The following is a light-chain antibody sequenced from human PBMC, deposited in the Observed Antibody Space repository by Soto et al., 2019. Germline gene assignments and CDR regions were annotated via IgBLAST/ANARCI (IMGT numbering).Light chain of an antibody. J-gene: IGKJ1*01. V-gene: IGKV3-20*01. CDR2: GAS. CDR1: RSVSTSY. Sequence: EMVLTQSPGTLSLSPVERATLSFRSSRSVSTSYLAWYQQKPGQATRIIIYGASSRATGIQERFSGSGSGTDFTLTISRLEPEDFAVYYCQQYGSSPWTFGQGTKVDIK. CDR3: QQYGSSPWT.